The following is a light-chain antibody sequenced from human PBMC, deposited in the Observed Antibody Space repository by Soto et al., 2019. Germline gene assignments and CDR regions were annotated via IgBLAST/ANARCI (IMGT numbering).Light chain of an antibody. CDR3: SSYSNSTTLYV. J-gene: IGLJ1*01. Sequence: QPVLTQPASVSGSPGQSITISCTGTSRDVGGYNYVSWYQKNPGKAPKLMIYDVSNRPSGVSDRFSGSKSGNTASLTISGLQAEDEADYYCSSYSNSTTLYVFGTGTKLTVL. CDR1: SRDVGGYNY. V-gene: IGLV2-14*03. CDR2: DVS.